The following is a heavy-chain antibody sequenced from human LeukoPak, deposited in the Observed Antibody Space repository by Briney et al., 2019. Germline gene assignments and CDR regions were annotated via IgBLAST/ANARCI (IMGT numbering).Heavy chain of an antibody. J-gene: IGHJ6*04. V-gene: IGHV3-7*03. Sequence: GGSLRPSCAASGFTFSSYWMSWVRQAPGKGLEWVANIKQDGSEKYYVDSVKGRFTISRDNAKNSLYLQMNSLRAEDTAVYYCARDLRTSLVRGAWYYYYGMDVWGKGTTVTVSS. D-gene: IGHD3-10*01. CDR3: ARDLRTSLVRGAWYYYYGMDV. CDR1: GFTFSSYW. CDR2: IKQDGSEK.